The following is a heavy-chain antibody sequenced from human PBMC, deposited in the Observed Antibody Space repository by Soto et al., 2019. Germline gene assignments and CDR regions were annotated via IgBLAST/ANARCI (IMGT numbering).Heavy chain of an antibody. V-gene: IGHV3-21*01. D-gene: IGHD2-21*01. Sequence: EVQLVESGGGLVKPGGSLRLSCAASGVTFSSYSMNWVRQAGGTRLEWVSSISSSSSYIYYADSVQGRCTLSRDNAKNSLYVQMNSLRADDTGVYYCARGSPYCGGDSCYEFVYWGQGTMIVFSS. J-gene: IGHJ4*02. CDR3: ARGSPYCGGDSCYEFVY. CDR1: GVTFSSYS. CDR2: ISSSSSYI.